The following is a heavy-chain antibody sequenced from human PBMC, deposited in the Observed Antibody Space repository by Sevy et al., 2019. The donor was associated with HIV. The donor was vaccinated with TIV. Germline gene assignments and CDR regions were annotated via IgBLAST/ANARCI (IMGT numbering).Heavy chain of an antibody. J-gene: IGHJ6*02. Sequence: GGSLRLSCAASGFTFSSYWMHWVRQAPGKGLVWVSRINSDGSSTSYADSVKGRFTISRDNAKNTLYLQMNSLRAEDTAVYYCAREGEAEQLVLRATSYYYGMDVWGQGTTVTVSS. V-gene: IGHV3-74*01. CDR3: AREGEAEQLVLRATSYYYGMDV. CDR1: GFTFSSYW. CDR2: INSDGSST. D-gene: IGHD6-6*01.